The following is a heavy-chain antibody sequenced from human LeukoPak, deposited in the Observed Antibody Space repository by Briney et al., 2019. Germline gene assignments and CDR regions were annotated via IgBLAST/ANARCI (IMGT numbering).Heavy chain of an antibody. Sequence: PSETLSLTCTVSGGSISNYYWSWIRQPPGKGLEWIGYINYSGSTSYNPSLKSRVTISVDTSKNQFSLKLSPVTAADTAVYYCARLHDGYRYGADYWGQGTLVTAS. V-gene: IGHV4-59*08. CDR1: GGSISNYY. D-gene: IGHD5-18*01. J-gene: IGHJ4*02. CDR3: ARLHDGYRYGADY. CDR2: INYSGST.